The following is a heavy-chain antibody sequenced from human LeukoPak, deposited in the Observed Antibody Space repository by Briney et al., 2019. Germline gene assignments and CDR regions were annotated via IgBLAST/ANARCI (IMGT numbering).Heavy chain of an antibody. CDR1: GFTFSSYS. CDR3: ARDQLRFLEWLSRKHRTYYFDY. V-gene: IGHV3-21*01. J-gene: IGHJ4*02. D-gene: IGHD3-3*01. Sequence: PGGSLRLSCAASGFTFSSYSMNWVRQAPGKGLEWVSSISSSSSYIYYADSVRGRFTISRDNAKNSLYLQMNSLRAEDTAVYYCARDQLRFLEWLSRKHRTYYFDYWGQGTLVTVSS. CDR2: ISSSSSYI.